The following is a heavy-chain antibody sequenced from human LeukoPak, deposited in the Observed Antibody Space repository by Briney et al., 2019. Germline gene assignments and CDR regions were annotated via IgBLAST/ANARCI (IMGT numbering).Heavy chain of an antibody. CDR3: AKDQGIAAAGTSLGY. J-gene: IGHJ4*02. D-gene: IGHD6-13*01. CDR1: GFIFSRYG. V-gene: IGHV3-30*02. CDR2: IRYDGSNK. Sequence: GGSLRLSCEASGFIFSRYGMHWVRQASGKGLEWAAFIRYDGSNKYYADSVRGRFTISRDNSKNTLYLQMNSLRAEDTAVYYCAKDQGIAAAGTSLGYWGQGTLVTVSS.